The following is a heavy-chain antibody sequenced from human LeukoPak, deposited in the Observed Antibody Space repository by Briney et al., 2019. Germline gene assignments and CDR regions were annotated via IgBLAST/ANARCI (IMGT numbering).Heavy chain of an antibody. D-gene: IGHD3-10*01. V-gene: IGHV5-51*01. Sequence: GKSLKISCKGSGYSFTSYWIGWVRQMPGKGLEWMGIIYPGDSDTRYSPSFQGQVTISADKSISTAYLQWSSLKASDTAMYYCARRDITMVRGVINNAFDIWGQGTMVTVSS. CDR2: IYPGDSDT. J-gene: IGHJ3*02. CDR1: GYSFTSYW. CDR3: ARRDITMVRGVINNAFDI.